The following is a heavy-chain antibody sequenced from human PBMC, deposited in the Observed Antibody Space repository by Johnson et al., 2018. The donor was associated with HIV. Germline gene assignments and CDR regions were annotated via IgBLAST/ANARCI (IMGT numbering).Heavy chain of an antibody. Sequence: VQLVESGGGVVRPGGSLRLSCAASGFSFDDYGMSWVRHAPGKGLEWVAGINWNGGSTGYADSVKGRFTISRDNTNNFLYLQMNSLRVEDTALYYCTGEYSYGDDAFDIWCQGTMVTVSS. CDR2: INWNGGST. D-gene: IGHD5-18*01. CDR3: TGEYSYGDDAFDI. CDR1: GFSFDDYG. V-gene: IGHV3-20*04. J-gene: IGHJ3*02.